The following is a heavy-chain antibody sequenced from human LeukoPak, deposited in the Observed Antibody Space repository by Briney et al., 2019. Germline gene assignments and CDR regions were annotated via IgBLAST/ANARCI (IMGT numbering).Heavy chain of an antibody. J-gene: IGHJ4*02. CDR2: IHHDGRI. CDR3: ARSHDHLWGNYPDY. CDR1: GGSFSGYY. Sequence: SETLSLTCAVYGGSFSGYYWSWIRQPPGKGLEWIGEIHHDGRINYNPSLKSRVTLSVDKSKNQFSLRLNSVTAADTAMYYCARSHDHLWGNYPDYWGQGTLVTVSS. V-gene: IGHV4-34*01. D-gene: IGHD3-16*02.